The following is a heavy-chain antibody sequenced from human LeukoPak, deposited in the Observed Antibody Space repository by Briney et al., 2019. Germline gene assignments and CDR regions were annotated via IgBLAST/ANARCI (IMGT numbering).Heavy chain of an antibody. Sequence: SETLSLTCAVYGGSFSGYYWSWIRQPPGKGLEWIGEINHSGSTNYNPSLKSRVTISVDTSKNQFSLKLSAVSAADTAVYYCAREMATIGSWFDPWGQGTLVTVSS. CDR2: INHSGST. D-gene: IGHD5-24*01. CDR3: AREMATIGSWFDP. J-gene: IGHJ5*02. V-gene: IGHV4-34*01. CDR1: GGSFSGYY.